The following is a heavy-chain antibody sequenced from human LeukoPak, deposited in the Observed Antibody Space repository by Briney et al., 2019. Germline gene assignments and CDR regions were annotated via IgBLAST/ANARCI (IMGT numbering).Heavy chain of an antibody. CDR3: AKDGGGSLEWLPPMDV. Sequence: GGSLRLSCAASFIFSTYAMNWVRQAPGKGLEWVSSITGSGASTYYGDSVKGRFTISRDNSKNTLYLQMNRLRAEDTAVYYCAKDGGGSLEWLPPMDVWGQGTTVTVSS. J-gene: IGHJ6*02. CDR1: FIFSTYA. V-gene: IGHV3-23*01. D-gene: IGHD3-3*01. CDR2: ITGSGAST.